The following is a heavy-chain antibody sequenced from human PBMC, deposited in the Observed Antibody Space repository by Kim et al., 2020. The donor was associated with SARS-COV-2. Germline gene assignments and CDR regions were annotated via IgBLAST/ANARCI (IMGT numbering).Heavy chain of an antibody. CDR1: GFTFDDYA. Sequence: GGSLRLSCAASGFTFDDYAMHWVRQAPGKGLEWVSGISWNSGSIGYADSVKGRFTISRDNAKNSLYLQMNSLRAEDTALYYCAKGAMVRGAFYYYGMDVWGQGTTVTVSS. CDR3: AKGAMVRGAFYYYGMDV. D-gene: IGHD3-10*01. J-gene: IGHJ6*02. V-gene: IGHV3-9*01. CDR2: ISWNSGSI.